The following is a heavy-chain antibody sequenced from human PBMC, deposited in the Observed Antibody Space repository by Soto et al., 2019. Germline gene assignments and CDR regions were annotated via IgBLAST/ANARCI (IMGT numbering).Heavy chain of an antibody. CDR2: ISYDGTKK. CDR1: GFPVSTYS. Sequence: QVQVVESGGGVVQPGRSLRLSCAASGFPVSTYSMYWIRQAPGKGLEWVALISYDGTKKDYADSVKGRFTISRDNSKNTRYLQMNSRGTDDTAVYYCVRCWGTGDGSDLGYNWFNPWGQGPLVTVSS. CDR3: VRCWGTGDGSDLGYNWFNP. D-gene: IGHD3-16*01. J-gene: IGHJ5*02. V-gene: IGHV3-30-3*01.